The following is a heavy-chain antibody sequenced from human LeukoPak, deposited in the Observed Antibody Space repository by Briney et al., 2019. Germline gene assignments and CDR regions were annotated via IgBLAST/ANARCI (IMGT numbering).Heavy chain of an antibody. Sequence: SETLSLTCSVSDDSFSTHYWTWIRQPPGKGLEWIGYISSIGSTNYNPSLKSRVTISVDTSKNQFSLKMTSVTAADTAVYYCARVVGAINFDYWGQGTLVTVSS. CDR3: ARVVGAINFDY. CDR2: ISSIGST. CDR1: DDSFSTHY. D-gene: IGHD1-26*01. V-gene: IGHV4-59*11. J-gene: IGHJ4*02.